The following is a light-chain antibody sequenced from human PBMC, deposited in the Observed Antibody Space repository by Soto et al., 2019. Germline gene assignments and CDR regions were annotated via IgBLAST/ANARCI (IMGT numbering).Light chain of an antibody. CDR1: QSFRNN. CDR3: QQYNNWPLT. CDR2: GAS. J-gene: IGKJ4*01. Sequence: EIVLTQSPGTLSLSPGERATLSCRASQSFRNNYLAWYQQKPGQAPRFLIYGASTRATGIPDRFSGSGSGTEFTLTISSLQSEDFAVYYCQQYNNWPLTFGGGTKVDIK. V-gene: IGKV3D-15*01.